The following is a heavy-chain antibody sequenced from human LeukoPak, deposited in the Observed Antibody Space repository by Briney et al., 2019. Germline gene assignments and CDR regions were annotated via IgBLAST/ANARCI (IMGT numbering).Heavy chain of an antibody. CDR2: ISGSGGST. CDR1: GFTFSSYA. CDR3: ARFMITFGGVIVVPFDY. Sequence: HPGGSLRLSCAASGFTFSSYAMSWVRQAPGKGLEWVSAISGSGGSTYYADSVKGRFTISRDNSKNTLYLQMNSLRAEDTAVYYCARFMITFGGVIVVPFDYWGQGTLVTVSS. V-gene: IGHV3-23*01. D-gene: IGHD3-16*02. J-gene: IGHJ4*02.